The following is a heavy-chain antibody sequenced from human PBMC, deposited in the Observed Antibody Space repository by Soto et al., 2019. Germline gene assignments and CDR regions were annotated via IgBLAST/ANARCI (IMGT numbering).Heavy chain of an antibody. V-gene: IGHV3-23*01. CDR1: GFTFSSYA. CDR2: ISGSGGST. CDR3: AKDGTYSSSWYEYFHL. D-gene: IGHD6-13*01. Sequence: GGSLRLSCAASGFTFSSYAMSWVRQAPGKGLEWVSAISGSGGSTYYADSVKGRFTISRDNSKNTLYLQMNSLRAEDTAVYYCAKDGTYSSSWYEYFHLWGQGTLVTVSS. J-gene: IGHJ1*01.